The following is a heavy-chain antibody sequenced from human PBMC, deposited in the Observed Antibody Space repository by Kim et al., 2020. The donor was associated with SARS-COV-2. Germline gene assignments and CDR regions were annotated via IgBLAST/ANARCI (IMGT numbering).Heavy chain of an antibody. CDR1: GFTFDDYT. CDR2: ISWDGGST. D-gene: IGHD3-10*01. V-gene: IGHV3-43*01. CDR3: AKASPGSLWFDNYFDY. Sequence: GGSLRLSCAASGFTFDDYTMHWVRQAPGKGLEWVSLISWDGGSTYYADSVKGRFTISRDNSKNSLYLQMNSLRTEDTALYYCAKASPGSLWFDNYFDYWGQGTLVTVSS. J-gene: IGHJ4*02.